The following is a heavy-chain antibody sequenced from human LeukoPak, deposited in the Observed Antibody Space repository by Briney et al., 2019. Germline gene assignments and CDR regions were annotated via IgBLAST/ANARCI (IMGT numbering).Heavy chain of an antibody. CDR3: ARTVVVTAKPHHDAFDI. J-gene: IGHJ3*02. D-gene: IGHD2-21*02. Sequence: SETLSLTRAVYGGSFSGYYWSWIRQPPGKGLEWIGEINHSGSTNYNPSLKSRVTISVDTSKNQFSLKLSSVTAADTAVYYCARTVVVTAKPHHDAFDIWGQGTMVTVSS. CDR2: INHSGST. V-gene: IGHV4-34*01. CDR1: GGSFSGYY.